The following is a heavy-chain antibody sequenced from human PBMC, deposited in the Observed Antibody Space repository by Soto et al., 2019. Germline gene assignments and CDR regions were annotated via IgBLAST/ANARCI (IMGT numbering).Heavy chain of an antibody. CDR1: GGSISSSSYY. CDR3: ARDKITGLFDY. V-gene: IGHV4-39*02. D-gene: IGHD2-8*02. CDR2: IYYSGST. Sequence: LPETLSLTCTVSGGSISSSSYYWGWIRQPPGKGLEWIGSIYYSGSTYYNPSLKSRVTISVDTSENQFSLKLTSVTAADTAVYYCARDKITGLFDYWGQGTLVTVSS. J-gene: IGHJ4*02.